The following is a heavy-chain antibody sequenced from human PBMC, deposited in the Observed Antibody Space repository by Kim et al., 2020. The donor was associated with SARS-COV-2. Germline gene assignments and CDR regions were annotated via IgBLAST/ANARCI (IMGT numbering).Heavy chain of an antibody. CDR1: GYTFTNYD. CDR3: ARGSIVATIFNYYYDMDV. D-gene: IGHD5-12*01. V-gene: IGHV1-8*02. J-gene: IGHJ6*03. CDR2: MNPNIGNP. Sequence: ASVKVSCKASGYTFTNYDINWVRQATGQGLEWMGGMNPNIGNPGYAQKFQGRVTMTPNTSISTAYMELSSLRSEDTAVYFCARGSIVATIFNYYYDMDVW.